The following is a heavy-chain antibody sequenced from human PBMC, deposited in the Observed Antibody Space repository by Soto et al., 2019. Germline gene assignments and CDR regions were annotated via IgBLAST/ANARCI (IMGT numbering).Heavy chain of an antibody. V-gene: IGHV4-59*08. CDR3: GRQRYGDYYNWFDP. D-gene: IGHD4-17*01. Sequence: SETLSLTCTVSGGSISSYYWSWIRQLPGKGLEWIGYIYYSGSTNYNPSLKSRVTISVDTSKNQFSLKLSSVTAADTAVYYCGRQRYGDYYNWFDPWGQGTLVTVSS. CDR1: GGSISSYY. CDR2: IYYSGST. J-gene: IGHJ5*02.